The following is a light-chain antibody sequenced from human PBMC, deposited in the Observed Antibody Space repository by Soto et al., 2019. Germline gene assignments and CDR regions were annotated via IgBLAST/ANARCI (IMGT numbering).Light chain of an antibody. CDR1: QGISSY. Sequence: AIRMTQSPSSFSASTGDRVTITCRASQGISSYLAWYQQKPGKAPKLLIYAASTLQSGVPSRFSGSGAGTDFTRNISCLQSEDFATYYCQQYYSYPPWTFGQGTKVEIK. CDR2: AAS. V-gene: IGKV1-8*01. CDR3: QQYYSYPPWT. J-gene: IGKJ1*01.